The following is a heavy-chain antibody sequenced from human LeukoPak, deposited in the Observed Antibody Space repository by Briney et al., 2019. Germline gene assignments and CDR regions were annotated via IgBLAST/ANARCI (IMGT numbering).Heavy chain of an antibody. D-gene: IGHD3-22*01. J-gene: IGHJ4*02. CDR3: ARDNVPNYHDSSGFVPPDY. CDR2: IKQDGSEK. V-gene: IGHV3-7*01. CDR1: GFTFSSYW. Sequence: PGGSLRLSCAASGFTFSSYWMSWVRQAPGKGLEWVANIKQDGSEKYYVDSVKGRFTISRDNAKNSLYLQMNSLRAEDTAVYYCARDNVPNYHDSSGFVPPDYWGQGTLVTVSS.